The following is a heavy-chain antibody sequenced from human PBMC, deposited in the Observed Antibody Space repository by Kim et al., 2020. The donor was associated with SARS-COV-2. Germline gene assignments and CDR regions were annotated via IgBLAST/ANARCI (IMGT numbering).Heavy chain of an antibody. D-gene: IGHD1-26*01. J-gene: IGHJ4*02. CDR1: GFTFSSYW. V-gene: IGHV3-74*01. CDR2: INDDGSTT. CDR3: ASAGAAGY. Sequence: GGSLRLSCAASGFTFSSYWMYWVRQAPGKGLVWVSRINDDGSTTSYADSVKGRFTISRDNTKNTLYLQMNSLRVEDTAVYYCASAGAAGYWGQGPLVTVSS.